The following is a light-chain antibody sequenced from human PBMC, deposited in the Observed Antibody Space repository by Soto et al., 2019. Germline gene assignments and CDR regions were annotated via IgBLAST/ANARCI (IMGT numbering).Light chain of an antibody. V-gene: IGLV1-51*01. Sequence: QSALTQPASVSGSPGQSVTISCTGTSSDVGGYNFVSWYQQLPATAPKLLIYDDHQRPSGIPDRFSASKSGTSATLDITGLQPADEADYYCATWDLTLSAGVLFGGGTKLTVL. CDR3: ATWDLTLSAGVL. CDR1: SSDVGGYNF. CDR2: DDH. J-gene: IGLJ2*01.